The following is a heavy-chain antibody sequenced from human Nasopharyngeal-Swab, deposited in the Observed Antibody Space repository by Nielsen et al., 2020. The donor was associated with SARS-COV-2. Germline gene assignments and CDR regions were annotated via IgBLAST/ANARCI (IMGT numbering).Heavy chain of an antibody. D-gene: IGHD2-15*01. J-gene: IGHJ4*02. Sequence: SETLSLTCTFSGGSISSYYWSWIRQPPGKGLEWIGYIYYSVSTNYNPSLKSRVTISVDTSKNQFSLKLSSVTAADTAVYYCASYSRLLGLFDYWGQGTLVTVSS. CDR3: ASYSRLLGLFDY. CDR1: GGSISSYY. CDR2: IYYSVST. V-gene: IGHV4-59*01.